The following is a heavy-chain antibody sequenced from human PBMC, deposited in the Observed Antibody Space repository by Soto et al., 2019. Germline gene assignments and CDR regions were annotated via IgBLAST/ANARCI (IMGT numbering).Heavy chain of an antibody. D-gene: IGHD2-2*01. J-gene: IGHJ4*02. V-gene: IGHV4-59*08. CDR3: ARRGSCSSTSCYDY. Sequence: QVQLQESGPGLVKPSETLSLTCTVSGGSIRSYYWSWIRQPPGKGLEWIGFIDYSGSTNYNPPLKRRVTISVRTSKNQFSLRLRSVTAADTAVYYWARRGSCSSTSCYDYWGQGTLVTVSS. CDR1: GGSIRSYY. CDR2: IDYSGST.